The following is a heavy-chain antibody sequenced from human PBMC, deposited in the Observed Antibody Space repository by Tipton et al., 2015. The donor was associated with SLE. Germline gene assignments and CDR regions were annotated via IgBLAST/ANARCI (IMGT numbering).Heavy chain of an antibody. CDR3: ARVTVVVIAPDY. CDR1: GYSISSGYY. J-gene: IGHJ4*02. V-gene: IGHV4-38-2*01. Sequence: TLSLTCAVSGYSISSGYYWGWIRQPPGKGLEWIGSIYHSGSTYYNPSLKSRVTISVDTSKNQFSLKLNSVTAADTAVYYCARVTVVVIAPDYWGQGTLVTVSS. CDR2: IYHSGST. D-gene: IGHD2-21*01.